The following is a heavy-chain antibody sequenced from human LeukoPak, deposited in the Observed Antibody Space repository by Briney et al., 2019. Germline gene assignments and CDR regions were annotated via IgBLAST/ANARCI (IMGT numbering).Heavy chain of an antibody. D-gene: IGHD2/OR15-2a*01. CDR3: ARKNSFDI. J-gene: IGHJ3*02. Sequence: PSETLSLTCTVSGGSISGDYLNWIRQPPGKGLEWIGYISYIGTTSYNSSLKSRVTISVDTSKTQFSLKLSSVTAADTAVYYCARKNSFDIWGQGTMVTVSS. CDR2: ISYIGTT. V-gene: IGHV4-59*01. CDR1: GGSISGDY.